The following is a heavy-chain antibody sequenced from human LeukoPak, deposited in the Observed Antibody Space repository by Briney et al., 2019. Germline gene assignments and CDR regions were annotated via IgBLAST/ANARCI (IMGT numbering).Heavy chain of an antibody. CDR1: GGSVSSGSYY. CDR2: IYTSGST. Sequence: SETLSLTCTVSGGSVSSGSYYWSWIRQPAGKGLEWIGRIYTSGSTNYNPSLKSRVTISVDTSKNQFSLKLSSVTAADTAVYYCARGPRGDAAMVRKINWFDPWGQGTLVTVSS. CDR3: ARGPRGDAAMVRKINWFDP. V-gene: IGHV4-61*02. D-gene: IGHD5-18*01. J-gene: IGHJ5*02.